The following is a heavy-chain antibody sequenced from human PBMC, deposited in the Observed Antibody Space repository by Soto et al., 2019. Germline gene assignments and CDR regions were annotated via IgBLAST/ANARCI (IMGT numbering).Heavy chain of an antibody. D-gene: IGHD4-17*01. Sequence: QVQLVESGGGVVQPGRSLRLSCAASGFTFSSYGMHWVRQAPDKGLEWVAVISYDGSNKYYADSVKGRFTISRDNSKNTLYLEMNSLRAEDTAVYYCALGGGQLTTVITGYWGQGTLVTVSS. CDR1: GFTFSSYG. CDR3: ALGGGQLTTVITGY. J-gene: IGHJ4*02. V-gene: IGHV3-30*03. CDR2: ISYDGSNK.